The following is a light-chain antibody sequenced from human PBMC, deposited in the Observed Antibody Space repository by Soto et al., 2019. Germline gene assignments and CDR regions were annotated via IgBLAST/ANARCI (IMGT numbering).Light chain of an antibody. V-gene: IGKV3-15*01. CDR2: GAS. Sequence: EIVMTQSPATLTVSPGERVIFSCRASQRTYTNLAWYQHTPGQAPRLLISGASTGATGLPSRFSGSGSGTDFTLTINSLQSEDVAVYYCQQYHHWPVTFGGGTKVEIK. CDR3: QQYHHWPVT. CDR1: QRTYTN. J-gene: IGKJ4*01.